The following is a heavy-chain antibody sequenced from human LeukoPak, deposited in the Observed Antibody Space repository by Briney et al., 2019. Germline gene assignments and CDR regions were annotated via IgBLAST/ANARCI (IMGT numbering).Heavy chain of an antibody. CDR1: GFTFGDYA. J-gene: IGHJ4*02. D-gene: IGHD6-19*01. CDR2: IRCKAYGGTT. Sequence: GGSLRLSCTASGFTFGDYAMSWVRQAPGKGLEWVGFIRCKAYGGTTEYAASVKGRFTISRDDSKSIAYLQMNSLKTEDTAVYYCTRYYIQIPVGYSSGPPEYYFDYWGQGTLVTVSS. CDR3: TRYYIQIPVGYSSGPPEYYFDY. V-gene: IGHV3-49*04.